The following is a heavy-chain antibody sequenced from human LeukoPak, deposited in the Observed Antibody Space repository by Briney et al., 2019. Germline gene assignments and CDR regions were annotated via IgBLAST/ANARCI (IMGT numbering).Heavy chain of an antibody. CDR1: RFNVNNYW. J-gene: IGHJ4*02. Sequence: GGSLRLSCAASRFNVNNYWMHWVRQAPGEALVWVSRINEDGRVTSYAGSVRGRFTISRDSVENTLHLQMNSLRAEDTAVYYCVKDFGGNSDYWGQGTLVTVSS. D-gene: IGHD4-23*01. CDR3: VKDFGGNSDY. V-gene: IGHV3-74*01. CDR2: INEDGRVT.